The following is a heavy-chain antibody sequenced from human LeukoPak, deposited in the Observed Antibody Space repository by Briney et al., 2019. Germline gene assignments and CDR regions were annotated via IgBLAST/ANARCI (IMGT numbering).Heavy chain of an antibody. CDR1: GFTFSSYA. CDR3: AKDSTVTTGFKFDP. J-gene: IGHJ5*02. D-gene: IGHD4-17*01. Sequence: PGGSLRLSCAASGFTFSSYAMDWVRQASGKGLEWVSAISGSGGSPYYADPVKGRFTISRDNSKNTLYLQMNSLRAEDTAVYYCAKDSTVTTGFKFDPWGQGTLVTVSS. V-gene: IGHV3-23*01. CDR2: ISGSGGSP.